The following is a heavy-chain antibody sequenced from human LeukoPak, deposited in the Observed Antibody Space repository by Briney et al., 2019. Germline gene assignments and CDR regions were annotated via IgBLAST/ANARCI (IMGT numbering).Heavy chain of an antibody. CDR1: GFTFSSYG. CDR3: ARGYYGSGSYYNIDY. D-gene: IGHD3-10*01. CDR2: ISYDGSNK. V-gene: IGHV3-30*03. Sequence: GGSLRLSCAASGFTFSSYGMHWVRPAPGKGLEWVAVISYDGSNKYYADSVRGRLTISRENSKNTVYLQMNRLRAEDTAVYYCARGYYGSGSYYNIDYWGQGNLVTVSS. J-gene: IGHJ4*02.